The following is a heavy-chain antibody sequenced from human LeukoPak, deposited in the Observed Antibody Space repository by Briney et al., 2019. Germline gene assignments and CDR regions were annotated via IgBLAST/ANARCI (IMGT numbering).Heavy chain of an antibody. Sequence: ASVKISCKGPGYSFTSYWIGWVRQMPGKGLEWMGIIYPGDSDTRYSPSFQGQVTISAHKSISTAYLQWSSLKASDTAMYYCARQDYYDSSGYGDSDYWGQGTLVTVSS. V-gene: IGHV5-51*01. J-gene: IGHJ4*02. D-gene: IGHD3-22*01. CDR2: IYPGDSDT. CDR3: ARQDYYDSSGYGDSDY. CDR1: GYSFTSYW.